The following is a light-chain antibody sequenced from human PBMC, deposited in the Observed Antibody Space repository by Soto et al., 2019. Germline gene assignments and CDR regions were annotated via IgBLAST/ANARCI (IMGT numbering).Light chain of an antibody. CDR1: TSNIGAGYD. V-gene: IGLV1-40*01. CDR3: QSYDSSLGASV. Sequence: QSVLTQPPSVSGAPGQRVTISCTGSTSNIGAGYDVHWYQLLPGTAPKLLIYRNSNRPSGVHERFSGSKSGTSASLAITGLQAEDAADYYCQSYDSSLGASVFGGGTKLTVL. J-gene: IGLJ2*01. CDR2: RNS.